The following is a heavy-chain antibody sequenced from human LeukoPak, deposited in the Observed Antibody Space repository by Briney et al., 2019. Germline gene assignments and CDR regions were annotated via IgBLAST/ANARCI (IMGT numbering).Heavy chain of an antibody. V-gene: IGHV3-48*03. CDR1: GFTFSSYE. Sequence: GGSLRLSCAASGFTFSSYEMNWVRQAPGKGGQWVSFISSGGITIFYADSVKGRFTISRDNAKNSLYLQMNSLRAEDKAVYYCARARGPFCSGGSCYGYYFDFWGQGTLVTVSS. D-gene: IGHD2-15*01. J-gene: IGHJ4*02. CDR2: ISSGGITI. CDR3: ARARGPFCSGGSCYGYYFDF.